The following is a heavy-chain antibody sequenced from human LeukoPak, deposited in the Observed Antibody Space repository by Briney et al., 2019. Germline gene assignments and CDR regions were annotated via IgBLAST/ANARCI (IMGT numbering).Heavy chain of an antibody. Sequence: ASVKVSCKASGYTFTSYGISWVRQAPGQGLEWMGWISAYNGNTNYAQKLQGRVTMTTDTSTSTAYMELRSLRSDDTAVYYCARFSLAAGGSSPPRDYWGQGTLVTVSS. CDR2: ISAYNGNT. J-gene: IGHJ4*02. D-gene: IGHD6-6*01. CDR1: GYTFTSYG. V-gene: IGHV1-18*01. CDR3: ARFSLAAGGSSPPRDY.